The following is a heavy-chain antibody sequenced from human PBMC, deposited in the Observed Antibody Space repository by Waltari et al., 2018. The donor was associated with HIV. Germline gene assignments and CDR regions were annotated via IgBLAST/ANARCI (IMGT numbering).Heavy chain of an antibody. Sequence: DVYLVESGGGVVTTGGSIRLTCEASGFEFRHYSLNWVRQSPMRGLEWVASIRRGNNEKNYLHCVRGRFVISRDNSESSVYLQMDSLREEDTATYFCVRDDPGYGPIDYWGQGTLVTV. CDR3: VRDDPGYGPIDY. CDR1: GFEFRHYS. D-gene: IGHD3-10*01. CDR2: IRRGNNEK. J-gene: IGHJ4*02. V-gene: IGHV3-21*04.